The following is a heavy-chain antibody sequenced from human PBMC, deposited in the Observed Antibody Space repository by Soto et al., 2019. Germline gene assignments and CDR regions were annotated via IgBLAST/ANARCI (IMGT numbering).Heavy chain of an antibody. CDR1: GFTFSSYG. CDR3: AKAYTRSYDILTGPSYLIDY. D-gene: IGHD3-9*01. CDR2: ISYDGSNK. V-gene: IGHV3-30*18. J-gene: IGHJ4*02. Sequence: GGSLRLSCAASGFTFSSYGMHWVRQAPGKGLEWVAVISYDGSNKYYADSVKGRFTISRDNSKNTLYLQMNSLRAEDTAVCYCAKAYTRSYDILTGPSYLIDYWGQGTLVTVSS.